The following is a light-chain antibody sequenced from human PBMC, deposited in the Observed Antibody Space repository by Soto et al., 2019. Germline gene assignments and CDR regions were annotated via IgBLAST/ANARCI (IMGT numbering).Light chain of an antibody. CDR3: SSYVGTNIYV. J-gene: IGLJ1*01. CDR2: EVS. CDR1: SSDVGGYDY. Sequence: QSVLTQPPSASGSPGQSVTISCTGTSSDVGGYDYVSWYKQHPGKAPKLMIYEVSKRPSGVPDRFSGSKSGNTAAVTVSGLQAEDEADYYCSSYVGTNIYVFGTGTKLTVL. V-gene: IGLV2-8*01.